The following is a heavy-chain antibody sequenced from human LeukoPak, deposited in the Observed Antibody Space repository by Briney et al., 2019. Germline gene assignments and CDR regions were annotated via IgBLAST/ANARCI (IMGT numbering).Heavy chain of an antibody. J-gene: IGHJ3*02. CDR3: ARVKSSSWYWAFDI. D-gene: IGHD6-13*01. Sequence: PSETLSLTCAVYGGSFSGYYWSWIRQPPGKGLEWIGYIYYSGSTNYNPSLKSRVTISVDTSKNQFSLKLSSVTAADTAVYYCARVKSSSWYWAFDIWGQGTMVTVSS. V-gene: IGHV4-59*01. CDR1: GGSFSGYY. CDR2: IYYSGST.